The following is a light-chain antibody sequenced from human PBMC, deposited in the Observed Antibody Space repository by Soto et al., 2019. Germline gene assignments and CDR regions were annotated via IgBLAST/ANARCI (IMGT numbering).Light chain of an antibody. CDR1: QSISSY. CDR3: QQSYSTPIT. CDR2: AAS. Sequence: DIQMTQSPSSLSASVGDRVTITCRASQSISSYLNWYRQKPGKAPKLLIYAASSLQSGVPSRFSGSGSGTDFTLTISRLQPGDFATYYCQQSYSTPITFGQGARLEIK. J-gene: IGKJ5*01. V-gene: IGKV1-39*01.